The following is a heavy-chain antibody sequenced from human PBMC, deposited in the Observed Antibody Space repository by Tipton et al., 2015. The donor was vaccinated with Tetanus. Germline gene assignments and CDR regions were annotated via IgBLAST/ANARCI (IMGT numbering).Heavy chain of an antibody. CDR3: ARDYPDFDY. CDR2: TYGDGST. CDR1: GFSVSRKY. D-gene: IGHD3-16*02. J-gene: IGHJ4*02. V-gene: IGHV3-53*01. Sequence: SLRLSCAASGFSVSRKYMTWVRQAPGKGLEWVSLTYGDGSTYYADSVKGRFTISRDNSKNTLYLQMSNLGAEDTAVYYCARDYPDFDYWGQGTLVTVSS.